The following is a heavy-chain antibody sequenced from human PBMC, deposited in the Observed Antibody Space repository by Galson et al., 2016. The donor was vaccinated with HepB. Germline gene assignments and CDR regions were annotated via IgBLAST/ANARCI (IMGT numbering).Heavy chain of an antibody. CDR3: ARGEPEDIVVVVAAIDFDY. V-gene: IGHV3-48*01. CDR2: ISSSGSAI. J-gene: IGHJ4*02. D-gene: IGHD2-15*01. Sequence: SYISSSGSAIYYADSMKGRFTVSRDNAKNSLYLQMNSLRAEDTAVYYCARGEPEDIVVVVAAIDFDYWGQGTLVTVSS.